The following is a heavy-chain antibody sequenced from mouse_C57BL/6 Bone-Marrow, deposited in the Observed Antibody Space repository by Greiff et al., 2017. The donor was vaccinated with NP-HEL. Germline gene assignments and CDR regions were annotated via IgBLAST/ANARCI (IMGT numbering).Heavy chain of an antibody. D-gene: IGHD2-4*01. J-gene: IGHJ2*01. V-gene: IGHV1-61*01. CDR1: GYTFTSYW. Sequence: QVQLQQPGAELVRPGSSVKLSCKASGYTFTSYWMDWVKQRPGQGLEWIGNIYPSDSETHYNQKFKDKATLTVDKSSSTAYMQLSSLTSEDSAVYYCARSDDSSFDYWGQGTTLTVSS. CDR2: IYPSDSET. CDR3: ARSDDSSFDY.